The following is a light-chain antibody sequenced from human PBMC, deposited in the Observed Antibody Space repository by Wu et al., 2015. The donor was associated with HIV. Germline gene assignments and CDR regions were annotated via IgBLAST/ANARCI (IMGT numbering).Light chain of an antibody. CDR1: QSVSRSY. CDR2: GAS. CDR3: QQYSSSAYS. Sequence: EIVLTQSPGTLSLSPGERATLSCRASQSVSRSYLAWYQQKHGQAPRLLVYGASNRATGIPDRFSGSGSGTDFTLTISRLEPEDFAVYYCQQYSSSAYSFGQGTKLEIK. J-gene: IGKJ2*03. V-gene: IGKV3-20*01.